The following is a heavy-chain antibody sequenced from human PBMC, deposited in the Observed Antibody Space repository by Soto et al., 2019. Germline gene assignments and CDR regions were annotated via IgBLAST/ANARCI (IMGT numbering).Heavy chain of an antibody. D-gene: IGHD1-26*01. Sequence: SVKVSCKASGGTFSSYAISWVRQAPGQGLEWMGGIIPIFGTANYAQKFQGRVTMTRDTSLSTVYMTLTRLTSDDTAVYYCARDLAKGGGSAGFDYWGQGTLVTVSS. V-gene: IGHV1-69*05. CDR1: GGTFSSYA. CDR2: IIPIFGTA. J-gene: IGHJ4*02. CDR3: ARDLAKGGGSAGFDY.